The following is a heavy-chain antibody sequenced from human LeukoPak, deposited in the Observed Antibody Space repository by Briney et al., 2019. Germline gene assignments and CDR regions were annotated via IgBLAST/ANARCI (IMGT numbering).Heavy chain of an antibody. V-gene: IGHV1-18*01. CDR3: ARRAYYDSSGYLYYYYYYGMDV. D-gene: IGHD3-22*01. CDR2: ISAYNGNT. CDR1: GYTFTSYG. J-gene: IGHJ6*02. Sequence: ASVKVSCKASGYTFTSYGISWVRQAPGQGLEWMGWISAYNGNTNYAQKLQGRVTMTTDTSRSTAYMELRSLRSDDTAVYYCARRAYYDSSGYLYYYYYYGMDVWGQGATVTVSS.